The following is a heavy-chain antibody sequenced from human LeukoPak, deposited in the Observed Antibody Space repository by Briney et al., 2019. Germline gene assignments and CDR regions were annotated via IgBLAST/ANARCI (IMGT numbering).Heavy chain of an antibody. CDR3: AKGLRLYSSSWTAFDY. D-gene: IGHD6-13*01. Sequence: PGRSLRLSCAASGFTFSSYVMHWVRQAPGKGLEWVAVISYDGSNKYYADSVKGPFTISRDNSKNTPYLQMNSLRAEDTAVYYCAKGLRLYSSSWTAFDYWGQGTLVTVSS. CDR2: ISYDGSNK. CDR1: GFTFSSYV. V-gene: IGHV3-30*18. J-gene: IGHJ4*02.